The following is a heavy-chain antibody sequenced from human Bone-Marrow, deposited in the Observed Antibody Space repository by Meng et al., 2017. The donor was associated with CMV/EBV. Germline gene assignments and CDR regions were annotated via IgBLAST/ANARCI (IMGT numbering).Heavy chain of an antibody. J-gene: IGHJ4*02. CDR3: ARENTYYYDSSGYYGPY. CDR1: GFTFSSYS. Sequence: GESLKISCAASGFTFSSYSMNWVRQAPGKGLEWVSSISSSSSYIYYADSVKGRFTISRDNAKNSLYLQMNSMRAEDTAVYYCARENTYYYDSSGYYGPYWGQGTLVTVSS. D-gene: IGHD3-22*01. CDR2: ISSSSSYI. V-gene: IGHV3-21*01.